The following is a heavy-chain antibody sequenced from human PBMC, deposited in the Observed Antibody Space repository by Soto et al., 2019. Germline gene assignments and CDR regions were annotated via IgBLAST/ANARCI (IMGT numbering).Heavy chain of an antibody. CDR1: GGTFSNCA. CDR2: IIPISGTI. J-gene: IGHJ1*01. V-gene: IGHV1-69*13. D-gene: IGHD2-2*01. Sequence: SVKVSCKASGGTFSNCAISWVRQAPGQGLEWMGGIIPISGTINYARKFQGRVTITADESTSTAYMELSSLRSEDTAMYYCAVHYSTTWASLFQHWGQGTLVTVSS. CDR3: AVHYSTTWASLFQH.